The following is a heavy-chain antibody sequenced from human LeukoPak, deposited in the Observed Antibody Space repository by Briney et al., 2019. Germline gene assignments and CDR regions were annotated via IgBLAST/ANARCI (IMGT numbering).Heavy chain of an antibody. Sequence: GGSLRLSCAASGFTFSSYWMSWVRQAPGKGLEWVANIKQDGSEKYYVDSVKGRFTISRDNAKNPLYLQMNSLRAEDTAVYYCARDNCSGGSCYSDYWGQGTLVTVSS. D-gene: IGHD2-15*01. V-gene: IGHV3-7*01. CDR1: GFTFSSYW. CDR2: IKQDGSEK. CDR3: ARDNCSGGSCYSDY. J-gene: IGHJ4*02.